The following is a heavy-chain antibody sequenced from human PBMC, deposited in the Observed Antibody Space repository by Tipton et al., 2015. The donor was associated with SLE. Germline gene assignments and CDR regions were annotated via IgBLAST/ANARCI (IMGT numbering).Heavy chain of an antibody. V-gene: IGHV4-39*07. D-gene: IGHD4/OR15-4a*01. CDR2: LYYSGST. CDR3: TNRRSTMATTHFDD. CDR1: GGSITTSSYF. J-gene: IGHJ4*02. Sequence: TLSLTCTVSGGSITTSSYFWAWIRQPPGKGLEWIGSLYYSGSTYYNPSLKSRVTISADTSKNQFSLKLSSVTAADAALYYYTNRRSTMATTHFDDWGQGTLVTVSS.